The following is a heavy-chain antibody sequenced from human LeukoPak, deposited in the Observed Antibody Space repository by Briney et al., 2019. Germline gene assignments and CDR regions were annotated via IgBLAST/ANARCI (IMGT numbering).Heavy chain of an antibody. Sequence: GASVKVSCKASGYTFLSYGINWVRQAPGQGLEWMGWISAYNAKTNYAQKLQGRVTMTRNTSISTAYMELSSLRSEDTAVYYCAFGLRLGELSSPFDYWGQGTLVTVSS. V-gene: IGHV1-18*01. CDR1: GYTFLSYG. J-gene: IGHJ4*02. D-gene: IGHD3-16*02. CDR2: ISAYNAKT. CDR3: AFGLRLGELSSPFDY.